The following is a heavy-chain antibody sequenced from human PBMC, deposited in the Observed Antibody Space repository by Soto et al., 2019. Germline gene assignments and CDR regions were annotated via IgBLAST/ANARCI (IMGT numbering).Heavy chain of an antibody. CDR3: ARGQEGVVATH. J-gene: IGHJ4*02. D-gene: IGHD5-12*01. CDR2: IKDGGVT. CDR1: GGSLTGYY. Sequence: QVQLQQWGAGLLKPSETLSLTCAVNGGSLTGYYWSWIRQPPGKGLEWIGEIKDGGVTNYSPSLKSRVALSAATSTNQFSLNLNSVTAADTAVYYCARGQEGVVATHWDQGTLVTVSS. V-gene: IGHV4-34*01.